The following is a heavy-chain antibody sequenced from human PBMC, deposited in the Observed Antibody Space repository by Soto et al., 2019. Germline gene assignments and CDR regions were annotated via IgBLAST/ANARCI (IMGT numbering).Heavy chain of an antibody. CDR3: AKATATSGGAFDY. CDR1: GFTCSSYD. D-gene: IGHD1-26*01. V-gene: IGHV3-23*01. J-gene: IGHJ4*03. CDR2: ILVGGST. Sequence: TGGSLRLSCAVSGFTCSSYDMSWVRQAPGKGLEWVSSILVGGSTNYEDSVKGGFTMSRDTSKNTVYLQMNSLTAEDTAFYYCAKATATSGGAFDYYGQGTMVTVSS.